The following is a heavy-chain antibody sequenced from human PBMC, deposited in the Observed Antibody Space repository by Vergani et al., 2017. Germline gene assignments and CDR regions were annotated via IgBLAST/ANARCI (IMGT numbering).Heavy chain of an antibody. CDR3: ARKGYYASGSYSRPYYNYDGLDV. V-gene: IGHV4-59*01. CDR2: IYYSGST. Sequence: QVQLQESGPGLVKPSETLSLTCTVSGGSISSYYWSWIRQPPGKALAWIGYIYYSGSTNYNPSLRSRVTISVDTSKNQFSLKLSSVTAADTAVYYCARKGYYASGSYSRPYYNYDGLDVWGQGTTVTVSS. D-gene: IGHD3-10*01. J-gene: IGHJ6*02. CDR1: GGSISSYY.